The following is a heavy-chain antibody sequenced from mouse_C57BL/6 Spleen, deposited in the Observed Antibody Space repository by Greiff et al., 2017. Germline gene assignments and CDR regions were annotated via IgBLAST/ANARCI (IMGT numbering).Heavy chain of an antibody. D-gene: IGHD1-1*01. Sequence: EVQLQQSVAELVRPGASVKLSCTASGFNIQNTYMHWVKQRPEQGLEWIGRIDPANGNTKYAPKFQGKATIAADTSSNTAYLQLSSLTSEDTAIYYCAKDYYGLTPDVWGTGTTVTVSS. CDR1: GFNIQNTY. J-gene: IGHJ1*03. V-gene: IGHV14-3*01. CDR3: AKDYYGLTPDV. CDR2: IDPANGNT.